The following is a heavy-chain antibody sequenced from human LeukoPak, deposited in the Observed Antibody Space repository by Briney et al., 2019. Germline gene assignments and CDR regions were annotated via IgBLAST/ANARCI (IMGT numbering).Heavy chain of an antibody. D-gene: IGHD1-26*01. Sequence: SETLSLTCTVSGGSISSYYWSWIRQPPGKGLEWIGYIYTSGSTNYNPSLKSRVTMSVDTSKNQFSLKLSSVTAADTAVYYCARLGYSGTCFDYWGQGTLVTVSS. J-gene: IGHJ4*02. CDR1: GGSISSYY. CDR3: ARLGYSGTCFDY. V-gene: IGHV4-4*08. CDR2: IYTSGST.